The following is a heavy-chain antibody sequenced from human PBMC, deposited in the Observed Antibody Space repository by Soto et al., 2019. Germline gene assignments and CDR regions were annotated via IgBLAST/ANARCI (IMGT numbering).Heavy chain of an antibody. J-gene: IGHJ4*02. CDR2: IYYSGST. CDR3: ARGRGDIVVVVAATPSYFDY. D-gene: IGHD2-15*01. CDR1: GGSISSYY. V-gene: IGHV4-59*12. Sequence: SETLSLTCTVSGGSISSYYWSWIRQPPGKGLEWIGYIYYSGSTNYNPSLKSRVTISVDTSKNQFSLKLSSVTAADTAVYYCARGRGDIVVVVAATPSYFDYWGQGTLVTVSS.